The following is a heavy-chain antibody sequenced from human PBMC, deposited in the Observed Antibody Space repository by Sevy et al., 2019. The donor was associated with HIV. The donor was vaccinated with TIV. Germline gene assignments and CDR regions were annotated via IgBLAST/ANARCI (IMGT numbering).Heavy chain of an antibody. CDR2: INPNSGVT. Sequence: ALVKVSCKTTGYIFSDYNMHWVRQAPGQGLEWMALINPNSGVTIYAQNFRGRVSVTRDTSMSTAYMELSGLTSDDTAVYYCVREDINAPRTLLSFDIWGQGTMVTVSS. CDR1: GYIFSDYN. J-gene: IGHJ3*02. CDR3: VREDINAPRTLLSFDI. D-gene: IGHD3-3*01. V-gene: IGHV1-2*06.